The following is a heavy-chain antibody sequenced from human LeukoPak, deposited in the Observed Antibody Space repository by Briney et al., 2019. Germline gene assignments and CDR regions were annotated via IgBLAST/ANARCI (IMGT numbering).Heavy chain of an antibody. Sequence: QSGGSLRLSCAASGFTFSSYGMHWVRQAPGKGLEWVSAISGSGGSTYYADSVKGRFTISRDNSKNTLYLQMNSLRAEDTAVYYCAKDHKTYSSSFDYWGQGTLVTVSS. CDR1: GFTFSSYG. CDR3: AKDHKTYSSSFDY. J-gene: IGHJ4*02. D-gene: IGHD6-13*01. CDR2: ISGSGGST. V-gene: IGHV3-23*01.